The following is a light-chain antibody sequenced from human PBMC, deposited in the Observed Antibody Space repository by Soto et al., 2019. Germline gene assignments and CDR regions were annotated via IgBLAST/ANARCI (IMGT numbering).Light chain of an antibody. CDR3: QQYGSSLLMYT. CDR2: GAS. J-gene: IGKJ2*01. Sequence: EIVLTQSPGTLSLSPGERATLSCRASQSVSSSYLAWYQQKPGQAPRLLIYGASSRATDIPDRFSGSGSGTDFTLTISRLEPEDFAVYYCQQYGSSLLMYTFGQGTKLEIK. V-gene: IGKV3-20*01. CDR1: QSVSSSY.